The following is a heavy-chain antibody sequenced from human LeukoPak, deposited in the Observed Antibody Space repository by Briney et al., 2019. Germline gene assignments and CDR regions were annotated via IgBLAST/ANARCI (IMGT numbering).Heavy chain of an antibody. D-gene: IGHD2-15*01. V-gene: IGHV1-2*02. Sequence: ASVKVSCKASGYTFTGYYMHWVRQAPRQGLEWMGWINPNSGGTNYAQKFQGRVTMTRDTSISTDYMELSRLRSDDTAVYYCARQSCGGGSCFFDYWGQGTLVTVSS. J-gene: IGHJ4*02. CDR1: GYTFTGYY. CDR2: INPNSGGT. CDR3: ARQSCGGGSCFFDY.